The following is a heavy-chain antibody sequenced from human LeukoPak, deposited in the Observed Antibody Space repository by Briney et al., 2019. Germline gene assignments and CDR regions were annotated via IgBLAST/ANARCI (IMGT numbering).Heavy chain of an antibody. Sequence: PGGSLRLSCAASGFTFSSYGMSWVRQAPGKGLEWVSAISGSGGSTYYADSVKGRFTISRDNSENTLYLQMNSLRAEDTAVYYCAKAYRLRWFNYWGQGTLVTVSS. CDR3: AKAYRLRWFNY. CDR1: GFTFSSYG. V-gene: IGHV3-23*01. D-gene: IGHD4-23*01. CDR2: ISGSGGST. J-gene: IGHJ4*02.